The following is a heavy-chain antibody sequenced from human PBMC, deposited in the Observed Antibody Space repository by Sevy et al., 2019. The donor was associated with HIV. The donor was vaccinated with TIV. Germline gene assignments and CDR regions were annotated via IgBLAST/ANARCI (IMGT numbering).Heavy chain of an antibody. J-gene: IGHJ4*02. V-gene: IGHV1-8*01. CDR2: MNPNSGDT. CDR1: GYTFTNYD. Sequence: ASVKVSCKASGYTFTNYDITWVRQATGQGLEWVGWMNPNSGDTGYAQKFQGRITMTRNTSISTVYLGLSSLRSDDTAGYYCARRRTLLYIGSSRPFDYWGQGSLVTVSS. CDR3: ARRRTLLYIGSSRPFDY. D-gene: IGHD2-2*02.